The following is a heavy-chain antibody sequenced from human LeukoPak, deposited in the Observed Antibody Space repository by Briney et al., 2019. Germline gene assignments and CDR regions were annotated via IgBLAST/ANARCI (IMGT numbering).Heavy chain of an antibody. D-gene: IGHD2-21*01. CDR1: GGSISDSY. Sequence: PSETLSLTCTVSGGSISDSYWSWIRQSPGMGLEWIGYIHHSVNTNASPPLKSRVTISIDTPKNQFSLKLSSVTAADTAVYYCVRWQYCGGNCFFSAFDIWGQGTTVTVSS. CDR3: VRWQYCGGNCFFSAFDI. V-gene: IGHV4-59*01. J-gene: IGHJ3*02. CDR2: IHHSVNT.